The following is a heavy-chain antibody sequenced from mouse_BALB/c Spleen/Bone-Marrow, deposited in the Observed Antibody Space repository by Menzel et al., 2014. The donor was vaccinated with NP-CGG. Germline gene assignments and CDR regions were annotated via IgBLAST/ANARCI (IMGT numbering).Heavy chain of an antibody. D-gene: IGHD4-1*01. V-gene: IGHV2-6-7*01. Sequence: VMLVESGPGLVAPSQSLSITCTVSGFSLTGYGVNWVRQPPGKGLEWLGMIWGDGSTDYNPALKSRLSISKDNSKSQVFLKMNSLQTDDTARYYCARELGHYAMDYWGQGTSVTVSS. CDR3: ARELGHYAMDY. CDR2: IWGDGST. CDR1: GFSLTGYG. J-gene: IGHJ4*01.